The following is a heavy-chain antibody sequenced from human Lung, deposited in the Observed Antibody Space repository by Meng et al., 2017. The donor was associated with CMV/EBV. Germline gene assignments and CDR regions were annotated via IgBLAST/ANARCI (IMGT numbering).Heavy chain of an antibody. V-gene: IGHV3-30*02. J-gene: IGHJ4*02. Sequence: GGSLRLSCAASGFTLKYYGMHWVRQAPGKGLEWVAFIHFDGSNEHYADSVTGRFTISRDNPKNMLYLEKNSLRVEDTAVYYCAKAVFGVVIDYCGQGTLVTVSS. CDR1: GFTLKYYG. CDR3: AKAVFGVVIDY. D-gene: IGHD3-3*01. CDR2: IHFDGSNE.